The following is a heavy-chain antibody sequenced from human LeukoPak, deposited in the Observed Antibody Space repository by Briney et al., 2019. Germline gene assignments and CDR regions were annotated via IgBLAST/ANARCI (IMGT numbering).Heavy chain of an antibody. CDR1: RFMFSIYA. Sequence: QPGGSLRLSCAASRFMFSIYAMSWVRQAPGKGLEWVSGISGSGGSTYYADSVKGRFTISRDNSKNTLYLQMNSLRAEDTAVYYCARGKVWGSYRVIRDFDYWGQGTLVTVSS. V-gene: IGHV3-23*01. D-gene: IGHD3-16*02. CDR3: ARGKVWGSYRVIRDFDY. CDR2: ISGSGGST. J-gene: IGHJ4*02.